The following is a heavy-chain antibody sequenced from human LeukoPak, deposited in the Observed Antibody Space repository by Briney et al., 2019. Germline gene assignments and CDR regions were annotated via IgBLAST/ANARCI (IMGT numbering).Heavy chain of an antibody. Sequence: GGSLRLSCAASGFTFSSYAMSWVRQAPGKGLEWVSAISGSGGSTYYADSVKGWFTISRDNSKNTLYLQMNSLRAEDTAVYYCAKDPRDCSSTSCDPRFDYWGQGTLVTVSS. D-gene: IGHD2-2*01. CDR1: GFTFSSYA. CDR2: ISGSGGST. V-gene: IGHV3-23*01. J-gene: IGHJ4*02. CDR3: AKDPRDCSSTSCDPRFDY.